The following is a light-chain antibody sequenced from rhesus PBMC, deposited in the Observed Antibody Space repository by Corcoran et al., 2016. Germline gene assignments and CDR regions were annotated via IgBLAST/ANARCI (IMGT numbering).Light chain of an antibody. J-gene: IGKJ1*01. CDR2: QVS. CDR1: QSLVHSAGKTY. V-gene: IGKV2S8*01. CDR3: VQGTNVPVT. Sequence: DVVMTQSPLSLPVTPGQPASISCRSSQSLVHSAGKTYLTWIQQKPGQPPRRLIYQVSNQDSGGPDRFSVRGGGTYITLKISRVEAEEVGVYYCVQGTNVPVTFGQGTKVEIK.